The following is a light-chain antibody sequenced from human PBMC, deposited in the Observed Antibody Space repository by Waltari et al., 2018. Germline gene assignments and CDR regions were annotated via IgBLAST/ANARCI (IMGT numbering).Light chain of an antibody. J-gene: IGKJ4*01. CDR2: DAS. CDR3: QQYNNWPPLT. CDR1: QSVSSN. Sequence: EIVMTQTPATLSVSPGERATLSCRASQSVSSNLAWYQQKPGQAPRLLIYDASTRDTGIPDRFSCSGSGTEFTLTISSLQSEDFAFYYCQQYNNWPPLTFGGGTKVEIK. V-gene: IGKV3-15*01.